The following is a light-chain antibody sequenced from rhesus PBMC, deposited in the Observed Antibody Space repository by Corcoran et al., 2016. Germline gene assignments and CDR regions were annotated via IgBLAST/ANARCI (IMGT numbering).Light chain of an antibody. J-gene: IGKJ2*01. CDR3: QQYYSYPYS. CDR2: SAS. CDR1: QSFSSS. V-gene: IGKV1-46*01. Sequence: DIQMTQSPSSLSASVGDTVTITCRASQSFSSSLAWYQQKPGKAPKLLIYSASSLHSGVPARFSGSKSGTDFTLPISSLQPEDIASYYCQQYYSYPYSFGQGTKVEIK.